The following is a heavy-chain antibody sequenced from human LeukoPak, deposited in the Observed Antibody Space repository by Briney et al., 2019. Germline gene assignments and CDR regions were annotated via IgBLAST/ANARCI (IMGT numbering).Heavy chain of an antibody. V-gene: IGHV4-34*01. CDR2: INHSGST. D-gene: IGHD3-10*01. Sequence: SETLSLTCAVYGGSFSGYYWSWIRQPPGKGLEWIGEINHSGSTNYNPSLKSRVTISVDTSKNQFSLKLSSVTAADTAVYYCARGGGVGSGSYYNSYWGQGTLVTVSS. CDR1: GGSFSGYY. CDR3: ARGGGVGSGSYYNSY. J-gene: IGHJ4*02.